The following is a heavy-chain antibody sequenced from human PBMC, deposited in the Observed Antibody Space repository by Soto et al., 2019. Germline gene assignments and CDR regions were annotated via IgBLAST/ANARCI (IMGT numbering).Heavy chain of an antibody. J-gene: IGHJ6*02. CDR2: IGTAGDT. Sequence: GGSLRLSCAASGFTFSSYDMHWVRQATGKGLEWVSAIGTAGDTYYPGSVKGRFTISRENAKNSLYLQMNSLRAEDTAVYYCGRDSSSYYYDSSGPHRYYYYGMDVWGQGTTVTVSS. D-gene: IGHD3-22*01. CDR1: GFTFSSYD. V-gene: IGHV3-13*01. CDR3: GRDSSSYYYDSSGPHRYYYYGMDV.